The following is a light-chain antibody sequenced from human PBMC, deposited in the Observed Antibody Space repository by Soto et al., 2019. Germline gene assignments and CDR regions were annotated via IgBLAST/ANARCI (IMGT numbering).Light chain of an antibody. V-gene: IGKV3-15*01. Sequence: EIVLTQSPGTLSLSPGERATLSCRASQSVSSNLAWYQQKPGQAPRLLIYGASTRATGIPARFSGSGSGTEFTLTISSLQSEDFAVYYCQQYYTAPLTFGGGTKVDIK. J-gene: IGKJ4*01. CDR2: GAS. CDR3: QQYYTAPLT. CDR1: QSVSSN.